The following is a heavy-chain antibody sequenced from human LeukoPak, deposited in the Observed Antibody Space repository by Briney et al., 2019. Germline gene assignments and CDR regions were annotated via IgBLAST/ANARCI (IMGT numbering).Heavy chain of an antibody. V-gene: IGHV4-34*01. J-gene: IGHJ4*02. CDR3: ARVPLITMVRGVGFDY. CDR2: INHSGST. Sequence: SETLSLTCAVYGGSFSGYYWSWIRQPPGKGLEWIGEINHSGSTNYNPSLKSRVTISVDTSKNQFSLKLSSVTAADTAVYYCARVPLITMVRGVGFDYWGQGTLVTVSS. D-gene: IGHD3-10*01. CDR1: GGSFSGYY.